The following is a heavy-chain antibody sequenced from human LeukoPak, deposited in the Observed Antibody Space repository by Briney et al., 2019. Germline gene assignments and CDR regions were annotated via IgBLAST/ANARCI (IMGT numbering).Heavy chain of an antibody. CDR1: GYTFTSYY. V-gene: IGHV1-46*01. D-gene: IGHD3-10*01. Sequence: ASVKVSCKASGYTFTSYYMHWVRQAPGQGLEWMGIINPSGGSTSYAQKFQGRVTMTRDTSTSTVYMELSSLRSEDTAVYYCARDGVRGVIAVGHYYGMDVWGKGTTVTVSS. CDR2: INPSGGST. CDR3: ARDGVRGVIAVGHYYGMDV. J-gene: IGHJ6*04.